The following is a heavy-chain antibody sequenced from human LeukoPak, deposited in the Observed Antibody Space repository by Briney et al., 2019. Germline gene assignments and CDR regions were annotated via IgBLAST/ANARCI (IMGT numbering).Heavy chain of an antibody. V-gene: IGHV1-69*05. J-gene: IGHJ4*02. CDR2: IIPIFGTA. D-gene: IGHD6-13*01. CDR3: ARATGSSSWVGFLGY. Sequence: GASVKVSCKASGGTFSSYAISWVRQAPGQGLEWMGGIIPIFGTANYAQKFQGRVTMTRDTSTSTVYMELSSLRSEDTAVYYCARATGSSSWVGFLGYWGQGTLVTVSS. CDR1: GGTFSSYA.